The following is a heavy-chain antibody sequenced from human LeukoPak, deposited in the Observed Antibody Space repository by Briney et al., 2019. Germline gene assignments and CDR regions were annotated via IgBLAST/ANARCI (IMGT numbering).Heavy chain of an antibody. J-gene: IGHJ6*02. V-gene: IGHV3-23*01. CDR1: GFTFSTYA. Sequence: PGGSLRLSCAASGFTFSTYAMSWVRQAPGKGLEWVSAISGSGGSTYYADSVKGRFTISRDNSKNTLYLQMNSLRAEDTAVYYCAPGGPPHYYGMDVWGQGTTVTVSS. D-gene: IGHD2-8*02. CDR2: ISGSGGST. CDR3: APGGPPHYYGMDV.